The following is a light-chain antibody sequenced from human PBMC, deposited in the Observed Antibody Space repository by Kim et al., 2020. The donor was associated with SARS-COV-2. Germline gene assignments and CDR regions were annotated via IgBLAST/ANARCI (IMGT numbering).Light chain of an antibody. CDR2: DAA. V-gene: IGKV3-11*01. CDR1: PNISSI. Sequence: PGERATITCWASPNISSILACYQQTPGQAPLLLINDAAISAAGSPDRFSCSGSGTDFTLTIGSLAPEDFAVYYCQQRGNWPPALTFGGGTKVDIK. CDR3: QQRGNWPPALT. J-gene: IGKJ4*01.